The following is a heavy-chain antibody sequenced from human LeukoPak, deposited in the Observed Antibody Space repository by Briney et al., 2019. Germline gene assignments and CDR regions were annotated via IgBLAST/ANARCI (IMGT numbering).Heavy chain of an antibody. D-gene: IGHD6-19*01. Sequence: SETLSLTCTVSGGSISSGSYYWSWIRQPAGKGLEWIGRIYTSGSTNYNPSLKSRVTISVDTSKNQFSLKLSSVTAADTAVYYCARDRVAGTGYFDFWGQGTLVTVSS. J-gene: IGHJ4*02. V-gene: IGHV4-61*02. CDR3: ARDRVAGTGYFDF. CDR2: IYTSGST. CDR1: GGSISSGSYY.